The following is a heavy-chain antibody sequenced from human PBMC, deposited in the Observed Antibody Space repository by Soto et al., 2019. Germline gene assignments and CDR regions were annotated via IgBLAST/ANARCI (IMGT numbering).Heavy chain of an antibody. J-gene: IGHJ6*03. D-gene: IGHD3-16*01. CDR2: ISSNGGST. V-gene: IGHV3-64*01. Sequence: GGSLRLSCAASGFTFSSYAMHWVRQAPGKGLEYVSAISSNGGSTYYANSVKGRFTISRDNSKNTLYLQMGSLRAEDMAVYYCASGGADLPYYYYMDVWGKGTTVTVSS. CDR1: GFTFSSYA. CDR3: ASGGADLPYYYYMDV.